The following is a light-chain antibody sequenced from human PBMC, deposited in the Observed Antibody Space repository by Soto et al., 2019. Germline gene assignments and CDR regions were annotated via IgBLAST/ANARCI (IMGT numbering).Light chain of an antibody. CDR2: EVS. J-gene: IGLJ1*01. CDR1: SSDVGSYNL. Sequence: QSALTQPASVSGSPGQLITISCTGTSSDVGSYNLVSWYQQHPGKAPKLMIYEVSKRPSGVSNRFSGSKSGNTASLAISGLQAEDEADYDCCAYSGSSTYVVGTGTKVTDL. V-gene: IGLV2-23*02. CDR3: CAYSGSSTYV.